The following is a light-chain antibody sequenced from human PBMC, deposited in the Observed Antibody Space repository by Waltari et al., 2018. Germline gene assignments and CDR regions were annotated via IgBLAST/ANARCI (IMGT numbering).Light chain of an antibody. CDR3: SSYTSSSTLV. Sequence: QSALTQPASVSGSPGQSITISCTGTSSDVGGYNYVSWYQQHPGQTPKLRIYDVSNRPSGVSKRFSGSKSGNTASLTISGLQAEDEADYYCSSYTSSSTLVFGGGTKLTVL. J-gene: IGLJ3*02. CDR1: SSDVGGYNY. V-gene: IGLV2-14*01. CDR2: DVS.